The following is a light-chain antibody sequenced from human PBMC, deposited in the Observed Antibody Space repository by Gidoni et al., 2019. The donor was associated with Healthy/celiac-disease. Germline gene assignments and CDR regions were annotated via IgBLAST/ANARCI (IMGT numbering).Light chain of an antibody. V-gene: IGKV3D-11*01. J-gene: IGKJ3*01. CDR2: DAS. Sequence: VLTQSPATLSLSPGERATLSCRASQGGSSYLAWYQQKPGQAPRLLIYDASNRATGIPARFSGSGPGTDFTLTSSSLEPEDFAVYYCQQRLTFXPXTKVDIK. CDR1: QGGSSY. CDR3: QQRLT.